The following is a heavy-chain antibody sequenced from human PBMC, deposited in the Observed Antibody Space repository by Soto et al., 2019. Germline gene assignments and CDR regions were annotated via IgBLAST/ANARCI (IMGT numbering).Heavy chain of an antibody. Sequence: SETLSLTCAVYGGSVNGYYWNWIRQPPGKGLEWIGEINHTGSTHYNPSLKSRVTMSVDTSKNQFSLRLSSVTAADTAIYYCATRITVFGLLIPPFDPWGQGTQVTVSS. D-gene: IGHD3-3*01. J-gene: IGHJ5*02. CDR2: INHTGST. CDR1: GGSVNGYY. CDR3: ATRITVFGLLIPPFDP. V-gene: IGHV4-34*01.